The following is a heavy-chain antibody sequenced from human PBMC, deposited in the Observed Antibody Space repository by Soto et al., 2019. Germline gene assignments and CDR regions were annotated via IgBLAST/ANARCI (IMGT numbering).Heavy chain of an antibody. CDR3: ARDRPDSSGYYYDY. Sequence: GASVKVSCKASGGTFSSYAISWVRQAPGRGLEWMGGIIPIFGTANYAQKFQGRVTITADESTSTAYMELSSLRSEDTAVYYCARDRPDSSGYYYDYWGQGTLVTVSS. CDR2: IIPIFGTA. J-gene: IGHJ4*02. CDR1: GGTFSSYA. D-gene: IGHD3-22*01. V-gene: IGHV1-69*13.